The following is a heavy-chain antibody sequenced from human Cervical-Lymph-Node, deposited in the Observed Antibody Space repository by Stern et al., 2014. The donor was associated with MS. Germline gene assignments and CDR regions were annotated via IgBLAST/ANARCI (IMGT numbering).Heavy chain of an antibody. CDR2: VSYDGTQR. CDR3: ARGGRGVGLEY. CDR1: GFTFSTYA. V-gene: IGHV3-30-3*01. J-gene: IGHJ4*02. Sequence: VQLVESGGGVVQPGRSLSLSCVVSGFTFSTYAMHWVRQAPGKWLEWVAFVSYDGTQRNSTDSVKARFPISLDNSKSTLYLHMNSLRDEDTAVYFCARGGRGVGLEYWGQGALVTVPS. D-gene: IGHD3-10*01.